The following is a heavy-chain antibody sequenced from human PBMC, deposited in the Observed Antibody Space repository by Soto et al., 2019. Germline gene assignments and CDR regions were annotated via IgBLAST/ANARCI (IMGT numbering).Heavy chain of an antibody. CDR3: ALRRVAYADF. V-gene: IGHV3-53*01. J-gene: IGHJ4*02. CDR1: EFTVTNNE. Sequence: GGSLRLSCAASEFTVTNNEMSWVRQAPGEGLEWVSILYSCGNTYYANSVEGRFTISRDGSKNTLYLHMNSLRAEDTGVYYCALRRVAYADFWGQGTRVTVSS. D-gene: IGHD2-2*01. CDR2: LYSCGNT.